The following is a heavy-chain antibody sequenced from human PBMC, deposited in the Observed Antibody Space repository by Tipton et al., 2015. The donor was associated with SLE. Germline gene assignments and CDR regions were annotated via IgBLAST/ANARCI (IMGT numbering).Heavy chain of an antibody. J-gene: IGHJ5*02. CDR1: GGSISSSSYY. Sequence: TLSLTCTVSGGSISSSSYYWGWIRQPPGKGLEWIGSIYYSATTYYNPSLKSRLTISIDTSKNQFSLKLSSVTAADTAVYYCARLLPADNWFDRWGQGTLVTVSS. D-gene: IGHD2-2*01. CDR3: ARLLPADNWFDR. CDR2: IYYSATT. V-gene: IGHV4-39*01.